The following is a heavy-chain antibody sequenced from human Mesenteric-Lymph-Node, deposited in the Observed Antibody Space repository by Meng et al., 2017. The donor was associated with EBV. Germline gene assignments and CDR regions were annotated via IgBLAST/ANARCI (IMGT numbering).Heavy chain of an antibody. D-gene: IGHD6-19*01. J-gene: IGHJ4*02. V-gene: IGHV1-3*01. CDR2: INVGNGDT. CDR3: ARVRGIAVVPPDY. CDR1: GYTFTSYA. Sequence: QVQTGQSGAEVKKPGASVKVSCEASGYTFTSYAMHWVRQAPGQRLEWMGWINVGNGDTKYSQKFQGRVTITRDTSASTAYMELSSLRSEDTAVYYCARVRGIAVVPPDYWGQGTLVTVSS.